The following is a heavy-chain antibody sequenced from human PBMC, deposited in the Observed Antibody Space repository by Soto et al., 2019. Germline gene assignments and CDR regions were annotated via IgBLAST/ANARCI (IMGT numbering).Heavy chain of an antibody. Sequence: SETLSLTCAVYGGSFSGYYWSWIRQPPGKGLEWIGEINHSGSTNYNPSLKSRVTISVDTSKNQFSLKLSSVTAADTAVYYCAREGLYCGGDCSFDYWGQGTLVTVSS. V-gene: IGHV4-34*01. CDR3: AREGLYCGGDCSFDY. CDR1: GGSFSGYY. CDR2: INHSGST. J-gene: IGHJ4*02. D-gene: IGHD2-21*02.